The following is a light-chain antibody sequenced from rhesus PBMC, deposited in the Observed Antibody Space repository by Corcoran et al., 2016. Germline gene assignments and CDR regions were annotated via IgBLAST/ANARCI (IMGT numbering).Light chain of an antibody. V-gene: IGKV1-74*01. CDR3: QHCYGTPFT. CDR1: ENVNNY. J-gene: IGKJ3*01. Sequence: DIQMTQSPSSLSASVGDRVTITCRASENVNNYLNWYQQKPGKAPKLLIYKASTLQSGVPSRFSGSGSGTDYTFTISSLQPEDVATYYCQHCYGTPFTFGPGTKLDIK. CDR2: KAS.